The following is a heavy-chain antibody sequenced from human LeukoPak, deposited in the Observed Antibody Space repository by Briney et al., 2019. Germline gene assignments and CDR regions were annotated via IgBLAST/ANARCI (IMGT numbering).Heavy chain of an antibody. CDR3: ARGRAGRGYSYVIYYYYYMDV. V-gene: IGHV4-59*12. CDR2: IYYSGVT. J-gene: IGHJ6*03. CDR1: GGSIRSYY. D-gene: IGHD5-18*01. Sequence: SETLSLTCNDSGGSIRSYYWSWIPQPPGNGLEWFGYIYYSGVTNYNPSLKSRVTISVDTSKNQFSLKLSSVTAADTAVYYCARGRAGRGYSYVIYYYYYMDVWGKGTTVTVSS.